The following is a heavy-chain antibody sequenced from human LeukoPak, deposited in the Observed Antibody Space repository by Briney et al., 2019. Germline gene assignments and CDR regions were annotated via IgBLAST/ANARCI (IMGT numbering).Heavy chain of an antibody. Sequence: PSETLSLTCSVSGGSIRSYYWSWIRQPPGKGLEWIGYIYYSGSTNYNPSLKSRVTISVDTSKNQFSLKLSSVTAADTAVYYCARNSGDPPLYYFDYWGQGTLVTVSS. CDR2: IYYSGST. D-gene: IGHD1-26*01. CDR3: ARNSGDPPLYYFDY. V-gene: IGHV4-59*08. J-gene: IGHJ4*02. CDR1: GGSIRSYY.